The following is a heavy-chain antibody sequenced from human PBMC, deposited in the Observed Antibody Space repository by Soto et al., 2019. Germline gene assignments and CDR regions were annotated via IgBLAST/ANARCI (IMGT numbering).Heavy chain of an antibody. Sequence: HPGGSLRLSCAASEFTFSNYAMSWVRQAPGKGLEWVSAISYGGGTTYYADSVKGRFTISRDNSKNTLYLQMNSLRAEDTAVYYCAKIPGYYYDSTGYHFDYWGQGTLVTVSS. CDR2: ISYGGGTT. V-gene: IGHV3-23*01. CDR1: EFTFSNYA. CDR3: AKIPGYYYDSTGYHFDY. J-gene: IGHJ4*02. D-gene: IGHD3-22*01.